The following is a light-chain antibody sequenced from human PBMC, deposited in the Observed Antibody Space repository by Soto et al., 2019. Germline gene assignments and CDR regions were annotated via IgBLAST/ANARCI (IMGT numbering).Light chain of an antibody. CDR2: GAS. V-gene: IGKV3D-20*02. CDR1: QSVSSSY. J-gene: IGKJ5*01. Sequence: EIALTQSPGTLSFSQGERATLSCRASQSVSSSYLAWYQQKPGQAPRLLIYGASSRATGIPDRFSGSGSGTDFTLTISRLEPEDFAVYYCQQRSNWRATFGQGTRLEIK. CDR3: QQRSNWRAT.